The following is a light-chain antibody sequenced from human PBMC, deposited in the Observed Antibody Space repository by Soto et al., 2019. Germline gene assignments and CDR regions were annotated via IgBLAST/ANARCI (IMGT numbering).Light chain of an antibody. Sequence: DIVMTHTPDSLSVCLGERATSNCESIQIVLYSSNNKNYLAWYQQKPGQPPKLLIYWASTRESGVPDRFSGSGSGTDFTLTISSLQAEDVAVYYCQQYYSTPWTFGQGTKVDI. V-gene: IGKV4-1*01. CDR3: QQYYSTPWT. CDR1: QIVLYSSNNKNY. J-gene: IGKJ1*01. CDR2: WAS.